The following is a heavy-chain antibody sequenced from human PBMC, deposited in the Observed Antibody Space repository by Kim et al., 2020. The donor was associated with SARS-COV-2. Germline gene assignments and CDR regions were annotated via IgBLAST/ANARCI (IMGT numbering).Heavy chain of an antibody. CDR3: ARDSTGYFDS. Sequence: NPTYGQGLPGRVVFALDTSVSTAYLQVSSLKAEDTAVYYCARDSTGYFDSWGQGTLVTVSS. V-gene: IGHV7-4-1*02. J-gene: IGHJ4*02. CDR2: NP. D-gene: IGHD2-8*02.